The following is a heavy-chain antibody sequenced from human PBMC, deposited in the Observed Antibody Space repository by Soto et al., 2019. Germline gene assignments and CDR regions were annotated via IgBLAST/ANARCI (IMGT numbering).Heavy chain of an antibody. V-gene: IGHV3-30-3*01. Sequence: VQLAESGGDVVQPGRSLRLSCAASGFIFSSFDLHWVRQTPDKGLEWVAFISNDGSQTYYADSVKGRFTISRDNSNNSLTLQMDRLRPEDTARYYCARDPYFDYMYGTPDYWGQGTLVAVSS. CDR3: ARDPYFDYMYGTPDY. J-gene: IGHJ4*02. CDR1: GFIFSSFD. D-gene: IGHD3-16*01. CDR2: ISNDGSQT.